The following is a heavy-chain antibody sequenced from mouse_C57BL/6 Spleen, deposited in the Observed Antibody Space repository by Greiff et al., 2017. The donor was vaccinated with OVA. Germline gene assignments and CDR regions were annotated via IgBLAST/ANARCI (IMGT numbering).Heavy chain of an antibody. CDR3: ARGGAMDY. Sequence: QVQLQQPGAELVMPGASVKLSCKASGYTFTSYWMHWVKQRPGQGLEWIGEIDPSDSYTNYNQKFKGKSTLTVDKSSSTAYMQLSSLTSEDSAVYYGARGGAMDYWGQGTSVTVSS. V-gene: IGHV1-69*01. CDR2: IDPSDSYT. CDR1: GYTFTSYW. J-gene: IGHJ4*01.